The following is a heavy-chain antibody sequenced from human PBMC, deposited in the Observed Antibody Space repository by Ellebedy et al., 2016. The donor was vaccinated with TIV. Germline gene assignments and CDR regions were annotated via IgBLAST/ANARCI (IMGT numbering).Heavy chain of an antibody. CDR1: GGSFSGYY. J-gene: IGHJ4*02. V-gene: IGHV4-34*01. CDR3: AKSLHYSTSSFFDF. CDR2: IYHSGST. Sequence: SETLSLXXAVYGGSFSGYYWSWIRQPPGKGLEWIGEIYHSGSTSYNPSLKSRVTISVDTSKNQFSLKLSSVTAADTAVYYCAKSLHYSTSSFFDFWGQGTLVTVSS. D-gene: IGHD6-6*01.